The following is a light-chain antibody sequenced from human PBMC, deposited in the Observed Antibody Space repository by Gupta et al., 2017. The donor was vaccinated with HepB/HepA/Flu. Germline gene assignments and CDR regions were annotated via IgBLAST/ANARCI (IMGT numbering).Light chain of an antibody. CDR2: TAS. J-gene: IGKJ1*01. Sequence: AIQMTQSPSSLSASVGDRVTITCRASQGIRNDLGWYQQKPGKPLKLLIYTASSLHNGVPSRFSGSGSGTDFTLTISSLQPEDFATYYCRQDDSYPWTFGQGTKVEIK. V-gene: IGKV1-6*01. CDR3: RQDDSYPWT. CDR1: QGIRND.